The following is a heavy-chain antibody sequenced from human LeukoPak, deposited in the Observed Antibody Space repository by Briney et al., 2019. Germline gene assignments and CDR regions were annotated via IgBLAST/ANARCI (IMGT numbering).Heavy chain of an antibody. CDR3: AREIYSSGWYGKYYFDY. CDR1: GYTFTGYY. D-gene: IGHD6-19*01. CDR2: INPNSGGT. J-gene: IGHJ4*02. Sequence: GASVKVSCKASGYTFTGYYMHWVRQAPGQGLEWMGWINPNSGGTNYAQKFQGRVTMTRDTSISTAYMELSRLRSDDTAVYYCAREIYSSGWYGKYYFDYWGQGTLVTVSS. V-gene: IGHV1-2*02.